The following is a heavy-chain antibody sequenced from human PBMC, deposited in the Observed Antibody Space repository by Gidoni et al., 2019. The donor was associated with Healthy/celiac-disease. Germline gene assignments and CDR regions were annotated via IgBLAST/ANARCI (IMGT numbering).Heavy chain of an antibody. Sequence: QVQLQQWGAGLLKPSETLSLTCAVYGGSFSGYYWSWIRQPPGKGLEWIGEINHSGSTNYNPSLKSRVTISVDTSKNQFSLKLSSVTAADTAVYYCARGRLGGGVIATFDYWGQGTLVTVSS. D-gene: IGHD3-16*02. V-gene: IGHV4-34*01. CDR2: INHSGST. CDR1: GGSFSGYY. CDR3: ARGRLGGGVIATFDY. J-gene: IGHJ4*02.